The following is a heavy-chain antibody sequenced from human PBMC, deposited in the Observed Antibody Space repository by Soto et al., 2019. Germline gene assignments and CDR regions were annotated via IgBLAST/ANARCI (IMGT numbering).Heavy chain of an antibody. Sequence: SETLSLTCTVSGGSISSYYWSWIRQPPGKGLEWIGYIYYSGSTNYNPSLKSRVTISVDTSKNQFSLKLSSVTAADTAVYYCARLAITMVRGAKTSYYYYGMDVWGQGTTVTVSS. CDR1: GGSISSYY. CDR3: ARLAITMVRGAKTSYYYYGMDV. D-gene: IGHD3-10*01. CDR2: IYYSGST. V-gene: IGHV4-59*08. J-gene: IGHJ6*02.